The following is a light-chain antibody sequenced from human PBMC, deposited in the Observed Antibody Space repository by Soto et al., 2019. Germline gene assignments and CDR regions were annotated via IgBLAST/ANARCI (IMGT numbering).Light chain of an antibody. Sequence: QSALTQPASVSGSPGQSITNSCTGTSSDVGSYNLVSWYQQHPGKAPKLMIYEGSKRPSGVSNRFSGSKSGNTASLTISGLQAEDEADYYCCSYAGSVVFGGGTKLTVL. J-gene: IGLJ2*01. CDR3: CSYAGSVV. CDR2: EGS. CDR1: SSDVGSYNL. V-gene: IGLV2-23*01.